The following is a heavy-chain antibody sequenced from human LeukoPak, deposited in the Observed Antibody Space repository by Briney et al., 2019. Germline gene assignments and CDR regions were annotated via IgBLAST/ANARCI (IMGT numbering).Heavy chain of an antibody. D-gene: IGHD2-21*02. Sequence: GASVKVSCRASGGTFSSYAISWVRQAPGQGLEWMGGIIPIFGTANYAQKFQGRVTITTDESTSTAYMELSSLRSEDTAVYYCARDFNCGGDCYYFDYWGQGTLVTVSS. CDR3: ARDFNCGGDCYYFDY. CDR2: IIPIFGTA. CDR1: GGTFSSYA. J-gene: IGHJ4*02. V-gene: IGHV1-69*05.